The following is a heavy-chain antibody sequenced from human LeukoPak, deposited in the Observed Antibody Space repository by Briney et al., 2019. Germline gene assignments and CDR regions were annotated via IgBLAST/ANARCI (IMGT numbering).Heavy chain of an antibody. CDR2: IHHSGST. Sequence: SETLSLTCAVSGTSFSSYYWSWIRQPPGKGLEWIGEIHHSGSTNYNASLKSRVTISVDTSKNQFPLKLSSVTAADTAVYYCARSGRYFETQWGQGTLVTVSS. CDR1: GTSFSSYY. V-gene: IGHV4-34*01. J-gene: IGHJ4*02. CDR3: ARSGRYFETQ. D-gene: IGHD3-9*01.